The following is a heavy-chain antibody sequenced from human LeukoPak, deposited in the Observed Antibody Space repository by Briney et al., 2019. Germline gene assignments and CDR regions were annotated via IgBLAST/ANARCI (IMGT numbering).Heavy chain of an antibody. CDR1: GGSFSGYY. V-gene: IGHV4-34*01. CDR3: ARCSKWPYYYYYYYMDV. J-gene: IGHJ6*03. Sequence: PSETLSLTCAVYGGSFSGYYWSWIRQPPGKGLEWIGEINHSGSTNYNPSLKSRVTISVDTSKNQFSLKLSSVTAADTAVYYCARCSKWPYYYYYYYMDVWGKGTTVTVSS. D-gene: IGHD5-12*01. CDR2: INHSGST.